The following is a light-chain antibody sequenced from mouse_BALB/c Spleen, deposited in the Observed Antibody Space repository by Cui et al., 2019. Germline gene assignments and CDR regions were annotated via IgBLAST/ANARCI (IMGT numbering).Light chain of an antibody. CDR1: SSVSY. CDR3: QQWSSYPFT. J-gene: IGKJ4*01. Sequence: QIVLTQSRAIMSATLGEKVTMTCSASSSVSYMYWYQQKPGSSPRLLIYDTSNLASGVPVRFSGSGSGTSYSLTISRMEAEDAATYYCQQWSSYPFTFGSGTKLEIK. V-gene: IGKV4-55*01. CDR2: DTS.